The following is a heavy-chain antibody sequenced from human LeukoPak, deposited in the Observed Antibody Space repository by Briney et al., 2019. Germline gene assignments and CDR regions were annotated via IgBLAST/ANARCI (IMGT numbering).Heavy chain of an antibody. Sequence: SETLSLTCTVSGGSITNHYWTWIRQPPGKGLEWIGHIYYSGSTNYNPSLKSRVSISVDTSKKQFSLKLTSVTAADTAVYYCARSKVYYDFWSGYFPDYWGQGTLVTVSS. D-gene: IGHD3-3*01. CDR2: IYYSGST. V-gene: IGHV4-59*08. CDR3: ARSKVYYDFWSGYFPDY. CDR1: GGSITNHY. J-gene: IGHJ4*02.